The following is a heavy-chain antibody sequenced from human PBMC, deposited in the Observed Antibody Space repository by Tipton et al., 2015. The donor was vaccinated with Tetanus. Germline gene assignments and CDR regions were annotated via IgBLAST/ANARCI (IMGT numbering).Heavy chain of an antibody. CDR3: ARANFDSSKKGPFDS. V-gene: IGHV4-30-4*07. Sequence: LRLSCDVSGGSISGGGYSWSWIRQPPGPGKGLEWLAYVSSSGASNSDYFLKSRITVSRDTSKNQFSLRLASVTAADTGLYFCARANFDSSKKGPFDSWGQGTLVIVSA. J-gene: IGHJ5*01. D-gene: IGHD5-24*01. CDR2: VSSSGAS. CDR1: GGSISGGGYS.